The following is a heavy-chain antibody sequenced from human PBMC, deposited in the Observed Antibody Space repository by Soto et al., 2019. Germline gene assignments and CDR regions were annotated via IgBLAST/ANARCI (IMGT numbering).Heavy chain of an antibody. CDR3: ARNLVRGGSYSMGLNYFDY. Sequence: VKVSCKASGGTLSSYAISWVRQAPGQGLEWMGGILPIFGTAKYAQKFQGRVTITADESTSTAYMELSSLRSEDTAVYYCARNLVRGGSYSMGLNYFDYWGQGTLVTVSS. J-gene: IGHJ4*02. D-gene: IGHD1-26*01. CDR1: GGTLSSYA. V-gene: IGHV1-69*01. CDR2: ILPIFGTA.